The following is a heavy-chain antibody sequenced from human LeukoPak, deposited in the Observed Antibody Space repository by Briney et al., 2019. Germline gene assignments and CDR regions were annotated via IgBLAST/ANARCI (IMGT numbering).Heavy chain of an antibody. V-gene: IGHV1-8*01. CDR1: GYTFSSYD. J-gene: IGHJ4*02. Sequence: ASVKVSCKASGYTFSSYDINWVRQATGQGLEWMGWMNPNSGNTGYTEKFQGRVTMTRDTSISTAYMELSSLTSEDTAVYYCARGKGASDRLFDHWGQGTPVTVSS. D-gene: IGHD4/OR15-4a*01. CDR2: MNPNSGNT. CDR3: ARGKGASDRLFDH.